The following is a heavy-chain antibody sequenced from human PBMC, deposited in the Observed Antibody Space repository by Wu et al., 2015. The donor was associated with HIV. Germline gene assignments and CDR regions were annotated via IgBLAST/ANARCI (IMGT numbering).Heavy chain of an antibody. CDR3: ATKPRDIWSIGLQH. D-gene: IGHD1-26*01. CDR2: VDPEDGKI. V-gene: IGHV1-24*01. CDR1: GYTLTKLS. J-gene: IGHJ1*01. Sequence: QVQLVQSGAEVKKPGASVKVSCKVSGYTLTKLSIHWVRQAPGKGLEWMGGVDPEDGKIIYAQKFQGRVIMTEDTSTNTAYLGLSSLTSEDTAVFYCATKPRDIWSIGLQHWGQGTLVTVYS.